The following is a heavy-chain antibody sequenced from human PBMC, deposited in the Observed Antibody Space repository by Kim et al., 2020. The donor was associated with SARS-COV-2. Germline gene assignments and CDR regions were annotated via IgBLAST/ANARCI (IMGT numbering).Heavy chain of an antibody. J-gene: IGHJ6*02. V-gene: IGHV3-30*01. D-gene: IGHD3-9*01. Sequence: KGRFTISRDNSKNTLYLQMNSLRAEDTAVYYCARGRGYFDWLQYYYGMDVWGQGTTVTVSS. CDR3: ARGRGYFDWLQYYYGMDV.